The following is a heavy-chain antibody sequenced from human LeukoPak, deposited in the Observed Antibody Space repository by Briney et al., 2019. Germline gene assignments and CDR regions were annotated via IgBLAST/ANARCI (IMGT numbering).Heavy chain of an antibody. D-gene: IGHD5-24*01. V-gene: IGHV3-74*01. CDR3: ARPRGNVEMATIPFDY. CDR1: GFSLSTFW. J-gene: IGHJ4*02. Sequence: GGSLRLSCAASGFSLSTFWMHWVRQAPGKGLVWVSRIDYDGSTTSYADSVKGRFTISRDNAKNSLYLQMNSLRAEDTAVYYCARPRGNVEMATIPFDYWGQGTLVTISS. CDR2: IDYDGSTT.